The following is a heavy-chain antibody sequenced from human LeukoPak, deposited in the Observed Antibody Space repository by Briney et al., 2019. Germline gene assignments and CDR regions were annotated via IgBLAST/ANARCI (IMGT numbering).Heavy chain of an antibody. J-gene: IGHJ6*02. CDR2: INHSGST. D-gene: IGHD1-26*01. CDR3: ARGRWELLPKAYGMDV. CDR1: GGSFSGYY. V-gene: IGHV4-34*01. Sequence: SETLSLTCAVYGGSFSGYYWSWIRQPPGKGLEWIGEINHSGSTNYNPPLKSRVTISVDTSKNQFSLKLSSVTAADTAVYYCARGRWELLPKAYGMDVWGQGTTVTVSS.